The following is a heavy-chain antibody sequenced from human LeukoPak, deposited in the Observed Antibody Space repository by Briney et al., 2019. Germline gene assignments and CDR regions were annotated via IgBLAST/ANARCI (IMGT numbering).Heavy chain of an antibody. Sequence: ASVKVSCKASGYTFTNYYIHWVRQAPGQGLEWMGIINPSGGSTSYAQKFQGRVTMTRDVSTSTVYMELSSLRSEDTVVFYCARSEDAFDIWGQGTMVTVSS. J-gene: IGHJ3*02. CDR1: GYTFTNYY. CDR2: INPSGGST. CDR3: ARSEDAFDI. V-gene: IGHV1-46*01.